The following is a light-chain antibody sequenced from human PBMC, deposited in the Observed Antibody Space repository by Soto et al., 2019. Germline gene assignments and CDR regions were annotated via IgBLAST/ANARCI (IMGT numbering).Light chain of an antibody. V-gene: IGLV2-23*01. J-gene: IGLJ1*01. Sequence: QSALTQPASVSGSPGQSITISCTGTRSDVGTYNLVSWYQQHPGKAPKLMIYEDTKRPSGVSNRFSGSKSGNTASLTISGLRAEDDTDYYCCSYAGNSYVFGTGTKVTVL. CDR2: EDT. CDR1: RSDVGTYNL. CDR3: CSYAGNSYV.